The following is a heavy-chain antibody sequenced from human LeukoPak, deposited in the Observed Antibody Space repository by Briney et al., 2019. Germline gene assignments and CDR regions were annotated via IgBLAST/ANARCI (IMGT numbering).Heavy chain of an antibody. Sequence: GGSLRLSCAASGFTFSDYYMSWIRQAPGKGLEWVSYISSSGSTIYYADSVKGRFTISRDNAKNSLYLQMNSLRAEDTAVYYCASRPAVAGTKYYYYYMDVWGKGTTVTVSS. D-gene: IGHD6-19*01. CDR3: ASRPAVAGTKYYYYYMDV. CDR1: GFTFSDYY. V-gene: IGHV3-11*04. J-gene: IGHJ6*03. CDR2: ISSSGSTI.